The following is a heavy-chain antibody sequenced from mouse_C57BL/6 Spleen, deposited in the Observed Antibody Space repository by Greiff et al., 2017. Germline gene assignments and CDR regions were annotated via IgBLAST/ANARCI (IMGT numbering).Heavy chain of an antibody. V-gene: IGHV1-42*01. Sequence: EVKLMESGPELVKPGASVKISCKASGYSFTGYYMNWVKQSPEKSLEWIGEINPSTGGTTYNQKFKAKATLTVDKSSSTAYMQLKSLTSEDSAVYYCARKDYDYFDYWGQGTTLTVSS. CDR2: INPSTGGT. CDR3: ARKDYDYFDY. D-gene: IGHD2-4*01. J-gene: IGHJ2*01. CDR1: GYSFTGYY.